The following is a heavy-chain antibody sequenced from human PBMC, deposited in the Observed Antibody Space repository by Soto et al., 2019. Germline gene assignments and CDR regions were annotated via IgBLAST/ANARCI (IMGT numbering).Heavy chain of an antibody. J-gene: IGHJ1*01. V-gene: IGHV1-2*04. Sequence: ASVKVSCKASGYTFTSYYMHWVRQAPGQGLEWLGWINPNSGCTNYAQKFQGWVTMTRDTSISTAYMELSRLTSDDTAIYYCARQRYSSGWNYFQHWGQGTLVTGS. CDR1: GYTFTSYY. CDR2: INPNSGCT. D-gene: IGHD6-19*01. CDR3: ARQRYSSGWNYFQH.